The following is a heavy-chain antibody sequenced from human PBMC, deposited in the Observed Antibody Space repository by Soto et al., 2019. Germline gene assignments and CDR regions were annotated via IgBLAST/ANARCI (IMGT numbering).Heavy chain of an antibody. CDR1: GYTFTSYG. Sequence: GASVKVSCKASGYTFTSYGISWVRQAPGQGLEWMGGFDPEDGETIYAQKFQGRVTMTEDTSTDTAYMELSSLRSEDTAVYYCATLSGYYYLGAFDIWGQGTMVTVSS. CDR2: FDPEDGET. CDR3: ATLSGYYYLGAFDI. D-gene: IGHD3-22*01. V-gene: IGHV1-24*01. J-gene: IGHJ3*02.